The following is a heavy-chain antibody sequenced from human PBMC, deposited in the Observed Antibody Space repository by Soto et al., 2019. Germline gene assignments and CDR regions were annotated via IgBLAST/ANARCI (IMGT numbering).Heavy chain of an antibody. Sequence: WTWIRQPPGKGLEWIGEINHSGSTNYNPSLKSRVTISVDTSKTQFSLKLSSVTAADTAVYYCTGGLDYDIWGQGTMVTVSS. D-gene: IGHD2-2*03. J-gene: IGHJ3*02. CDR2: INHSGST. CDR3: TGGLDYDI. V-gene: IGHV4-34*01.